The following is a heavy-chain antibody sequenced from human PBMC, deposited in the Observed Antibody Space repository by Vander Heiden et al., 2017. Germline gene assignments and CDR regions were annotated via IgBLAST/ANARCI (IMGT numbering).Heavy chain of an antibody. CDR3: ARAARVPAAIWYYGMDV. CDR2: IIPIFGTA. D-gene: IGHD2-2*02. CDR1: GGTFSSYA. V-gene: IGHV1-69*01. Sequence: QVQLVQSGAEVKKPGSSVKVSCKASGGTFSSYAISWVRQAPGQGLEWMGGIIPIFGTANYAQKFQGRVTITADESTSTAYMELSSLRSEDTAVYYCARAARVPAAIWYYGMDVWGQGTTVTVSS. J-gene: IGHJ6*02.